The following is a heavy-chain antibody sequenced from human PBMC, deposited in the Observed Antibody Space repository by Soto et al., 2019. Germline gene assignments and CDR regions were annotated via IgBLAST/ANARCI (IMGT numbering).Heavy chain of an antibody. CDR3: AKAYYYGSGSYYFSEAYYYYYYMDV. D-gene: IGHD3-10*01. CDR2: ISGSGGST. Sequence: EVQLLESGGGLVQPGGSLRLSCAAPGFTFSSYAMSWVRQAPGKGLEWVSAISGSGGSTYYADSVKGRFTISRDNSKNTLYLQMNSLRAEDTAVYYCAKAYYYGSGSYYFSEAYYYYYYMDVWGKGTTVTVSS. CDR1: GFTFSSYA. J-gene: IGHJ6*03. V-gene: IGHV3-23*01.